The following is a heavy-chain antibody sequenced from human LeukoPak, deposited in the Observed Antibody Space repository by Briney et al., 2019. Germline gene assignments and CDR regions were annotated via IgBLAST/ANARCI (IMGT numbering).Heavy chain of an antibody. V-gene: IGHV3-66*01. J-gene: IGHJ6*02. CDR2: ISAGGST. D-gene: IGHD3-10*01. CDR3: SKGRGAA. Sequence: GGSLRLSCVGSGFTVSIDFMGWVRQTPGKGLQWLSLISAGGSTYYADSVKGRFIISRDTSKNALYLQMNSLRVEDTAVYYCSKGRGAAWGQGTTVTVSS. CDR1: GFTVSIDF.